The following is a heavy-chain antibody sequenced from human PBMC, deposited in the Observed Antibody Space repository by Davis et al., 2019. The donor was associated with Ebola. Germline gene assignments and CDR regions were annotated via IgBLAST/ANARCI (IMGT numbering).Heavy chain of an antibody. D-gene: IGHD1-7*01. J-gene: IGHJ4*02. V-gene: IGHV1-46*01. CDR1: GYTFTSYY. Sequence: ASVKVSCKASGYTFTSYYMHWVRQAPGQGLEWMGIINPSGGSTSYAQKFQGRVTMTRDTSTSTVYMELSSLRSEDTAVYYCARADLGITGTTWFSYFDYWGQGTLVTVSS. CDR2: INPSGGST. CDR3: ARADLGITGTTWFSYFDY.